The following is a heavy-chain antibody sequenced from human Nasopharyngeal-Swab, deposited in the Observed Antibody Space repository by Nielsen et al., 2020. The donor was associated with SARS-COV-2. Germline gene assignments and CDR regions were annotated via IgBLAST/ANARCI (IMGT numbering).Heavy chain of an antibody. CDR1: GFIFSSTW. CDR3: TRHQGRRFFDY. CDR2: IQSKSAGGAT. J-gene: IGHJ4*02. Sequence: GESLKISCVTSGFIFSSTWMTWVRQAPGKGLEWVGHIQSKSAGGATDYAEPVKGRFTISRDDSKNTVYLQMNSLKTEDTAVYYCTRHQGRRFFDYWGQGTLVTVSS. V-gene: IGHV3-15*01.